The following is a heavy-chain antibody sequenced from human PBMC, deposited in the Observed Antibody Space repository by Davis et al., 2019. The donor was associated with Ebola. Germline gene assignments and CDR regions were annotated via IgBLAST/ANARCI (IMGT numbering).Heavy chain of an antibody. CDR3: AKVHRTGYDLFDY. D-gene: IGHD5-12*01. J-gene: IGHJ4*02. CDR2: IRYDGSNR. V-gene: IGHV3-30*02. Sequence: GESLKISCAASGFTFSSFGMPWVRQAPGKGLEWVSFIRYDGSNRYYSDSVEGRFTISRDNSKNTLYLQMNSLRAEDTALYYCAKVHRTGYDLFDYWGQGTLVTVSS. CDR1: GFTFSSFG.